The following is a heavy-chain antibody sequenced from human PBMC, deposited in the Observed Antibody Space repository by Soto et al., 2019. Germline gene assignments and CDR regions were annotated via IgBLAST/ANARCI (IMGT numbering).Heavy chain of an antibody. CDR1: GFTFSNAW. Sequence: PGGSLRLSCAASGFTFSNAWMSWVRQAPGKGLEWVGRIKSKTDGGTTDYAAPVKGRFTISRDDSKNTLYLQMNSLKTEDTAVYYCTTTHSPDYYDSSGYYPTPDYWGQGTLVTVSS. J-gene: IGHJ4*02. D-gene: IGHD3-22*01. CDR2: IKSKTDGGTT. CDR3: TTTHSPDYYDSSGYYPTPDY. V-gene: IGHV3-15*01.